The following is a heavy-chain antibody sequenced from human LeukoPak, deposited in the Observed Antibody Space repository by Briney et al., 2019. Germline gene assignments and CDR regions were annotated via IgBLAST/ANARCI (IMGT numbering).Heavy chain of an antibody. CDR1: GGTFSSYA. D-gene: IGHD6-19*01. V-gene: IGHV1-69*04. CDR3: ARPSEISDEGIAVAGYAFDI. CDR2: IIPILGIA. Sequence: SVKVSCKASGGTFSSYAISWVRQAPGQGLEWMGRIIPILGIANYAQKFQGRVTITADKSTSTAYMELNSLRSEDTAVYYCARPSEISDEGIAVAGYAFDIWGQGTMVTVSS. J-gene: IGHJ3*02.